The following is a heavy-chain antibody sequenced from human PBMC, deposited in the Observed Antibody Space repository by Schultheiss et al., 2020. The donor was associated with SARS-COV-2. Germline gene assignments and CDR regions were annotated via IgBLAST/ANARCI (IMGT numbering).Heavy chain of an antibody. CDR1: GYSFTGYY. D-gene: IGHD3-3*01. Sequence: GESLKISCKASGYSFTGYYLHWVRQAPGQGLEWMGWINPNSGDTNYAQKFQDRVTMTRDTFISTAFMDLSRLRSDDTAVYYCASELRSLDYWGQGTLVTVSS. CDR2: INPNSGDT. J-gene: IGHJ4*02. V-gene: IGHV1-2*02. CDR3: ASELRSLDY.